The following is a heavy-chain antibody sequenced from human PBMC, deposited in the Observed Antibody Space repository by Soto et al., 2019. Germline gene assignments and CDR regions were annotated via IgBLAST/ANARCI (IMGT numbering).Heavy chain of an antibody. V-gene: IGHV3-23*01. Sequence: EVQVLESGGGLVQPGGSLRLSCAASGFSFGDYAMSWVRQAPGKGLEWVSGISGTGSRTSYADSVRGRFTISRDNVNNTLSLLMDSLRAEDTAVYYCARGGRYTYGYGDYSYGMDVWGQGTTVTVSS. CDR2: ISGTGSRT. D-gene: IGHD5-18*01. J-gene: IGHJ6*02. CDR1: GFSFGDYA. CDR3: ARGGRYTYGYGDYSYGMDV.